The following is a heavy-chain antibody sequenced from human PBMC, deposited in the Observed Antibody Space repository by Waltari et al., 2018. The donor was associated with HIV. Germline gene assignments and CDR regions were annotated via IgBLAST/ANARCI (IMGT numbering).Heavy chain of an antibody. CDR1: GGSISSSSYY. J-gene: IGHJ4*02. Sequence: QLQLQESGPGLVKPSETLSLTCTVSGGSISSSSYYWGWIRQPPGKGLEWIGSTYYSGSTYHNPSLKSRVTISVDTSKNQFSLKLSSVTAADTAVYYCARAVQGYCSGGSCENYFDYWGQGTLVTVSS. CDR3: ARAVQGYCSGGSCENYFDY. CDR2: TYYSGST. D-gene: IGHD2-15*01. V-gene: IGHV4-39*01.